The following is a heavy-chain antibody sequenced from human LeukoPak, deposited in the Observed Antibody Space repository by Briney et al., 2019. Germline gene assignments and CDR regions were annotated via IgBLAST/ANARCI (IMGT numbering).Heavy chain of an antibody. V-gene: IGHV3-53*01. Sequence: GGSLRLSCTVSGFTVSTNSMSWVRQAPGKGLEWVSFIYSDNTHYSDSVKGRFTISRDNSKNTLYLQMNSLRAEDTAVYYCARRAGAYSHPYDYWGQGTLVTVSS. CDR2: IYSDNT. D-gene: IGHD4/OR15-4a*01. J-gene: IGHJ4*02. CDR3: ARRAGAYSHPYDY. CDR1: GFTVSTNS.